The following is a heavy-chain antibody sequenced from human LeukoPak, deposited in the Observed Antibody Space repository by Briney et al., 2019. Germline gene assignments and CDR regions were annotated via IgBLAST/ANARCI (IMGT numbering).Heavy chain of an antibody. CDR1: GFSVSTKY. Sequence: GGSLTLSCEGSGFSVSTKYMNWVRQAPGKGLEWVSILYSGSSTYYTDSVKGRFTVSRDDSKNTLYLHMNSLGVEDTAVYYCARVGDHYHWYLDVWGRGTLVTVS. CDR3: ARVGDHYHWYLDV. V-gene: IGHV3-53*01. D-gene: IGHD3-10*01. J-gene: IGHJ2*01. CDR2: LYSGSST.